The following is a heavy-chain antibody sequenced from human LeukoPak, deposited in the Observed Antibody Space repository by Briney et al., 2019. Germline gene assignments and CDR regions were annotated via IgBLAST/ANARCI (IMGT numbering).Heavy chain of an antibody. CDR1: GFTFSSYA. CDR2: ISGSGVST. J-gene: IGHJ4*02. CDR3: ARETYCTSTTCPIGDHFDY. D-gene: IGHD2-2*01. V-gene: IGHV3-23*01. Sequence: GGSLRLSCAASGFTFSSYAMSWVRQAPGKGLEWVSTISGSGVSTYYGDSVKGRFTISRDNAKNSLYLQMDSLRAEDTAVYYCARETYCTSTTCPIGDHFDYWGQGTLVTVSS.